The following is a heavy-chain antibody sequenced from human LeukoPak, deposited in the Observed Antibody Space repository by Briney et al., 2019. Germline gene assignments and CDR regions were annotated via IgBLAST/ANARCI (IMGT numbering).Heavy chain of an antibody. J-gene: IGHJ4*02. V-gene: IGHV3-66*01. Sequence: GGSLSLSCAASGFTVSSNYMSWVRQAPGKGLEWVSVIYSGGSTYYADSVKGRFTISRDNSKNTLYLQMNSLRAEDTAVYYCARSSWYLYFDYWGQGTLATVSS. D-gene: IGHD6-13*01. CDR3: ARSSWYLYFDY. CDR1: GFTVSSNY. CDR2: IYSGGST.